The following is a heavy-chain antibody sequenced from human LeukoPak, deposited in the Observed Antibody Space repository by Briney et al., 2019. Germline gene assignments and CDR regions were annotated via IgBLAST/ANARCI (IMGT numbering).Heavy chain of an antibody. CDR1: GFTFSSYA. CDR3: AKGVWRSSDYSSPVDY. J-gene: IGHJ4*02. D-gene: IGHD3-16*01. Sequence: PGGSLRLSCAASGFTFSSYAMSWVRQAPGKGLEWVPAISGSGGSTYYADSVKGRFTISRDNSRNTLYLQMNSLRAEDTAVYYCAKGVWRSSDYSSPVDYWGQGTLVTVSS. V-gene: IGHV3-23*01. CDR2: ISGSGGST.